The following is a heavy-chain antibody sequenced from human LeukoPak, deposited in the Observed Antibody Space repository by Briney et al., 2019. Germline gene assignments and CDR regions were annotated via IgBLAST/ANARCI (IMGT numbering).Heavy chain of an antibody. V-gene: IGHV3-48*04. CDR3: ARGGFTFYDILTGYYDY. CDR1: GFTFSSYS. Sequence: GGSLRLSCAASGFTFSSYSMNWVRQAPGKGLEWVSYISSSTSTMYYADSVKGRFTISRDNAKNSLYLQMNSLRAEDTAVYYCARGGFTFYDILTGYYDYWGQGTLVTVSS. CDR2: ISSSTSTM. D-gene: IGHD3-9*01. J-gene: IGHJ4*02.